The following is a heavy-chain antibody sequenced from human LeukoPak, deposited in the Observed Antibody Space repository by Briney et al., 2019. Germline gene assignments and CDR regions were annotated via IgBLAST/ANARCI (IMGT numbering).Heavy chain of an antibody. J-gene: IGHJ4*01. CDR1: GASISHYY. CDR2: VHTRGGS. Sequence: SETLSLTCTVSGASISHYYWSWIRQTPERGLEWMGHVHTRGGSTYYPSLKTRLTMSIDTSRSQLSLKLTSVTAADTAVYFCARLGSYHDFWGQGALVTGSS. V-gene: IGHV4-4*09. D-gene: IGHD1-26*01. CDR3: ARLGSYHDF.